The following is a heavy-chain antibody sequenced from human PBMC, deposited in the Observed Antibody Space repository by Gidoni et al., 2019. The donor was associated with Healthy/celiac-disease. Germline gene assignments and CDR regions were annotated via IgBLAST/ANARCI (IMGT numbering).Heavy chain of an antibody. D-gene: IGHD3-9*01. V-gene: IGHV3-23*01. CDR1: GFTFSSYA. CDR2: ISGSGGST. CDR3: AKDPEYYDILTGYLVEYYFDY. Sequence: EVQLLESGGGLVQPGGSLRLSCAASGFTFSSYAMSWVRPAPGKGLEWVSAISGSGGSTYYADSVKGRFTISRDNSKNTLYLQMNSLRAEDTAVYYCAKDPEYYDILTGYLVEYYFDYWGQGTLVTVSS. J-gene: IGHJ4*02.